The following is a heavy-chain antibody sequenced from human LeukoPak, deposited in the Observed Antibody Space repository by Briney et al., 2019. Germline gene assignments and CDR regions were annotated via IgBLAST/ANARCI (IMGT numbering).Heavy chain of an antibody. J-gene: IGHJ4*02. CDR2: ISAYNGNT. V-gene: IGHV1-18*01. CDR3: ARGMYYYGSGSYYRGFDY. Sequence: ASVTVSCKASGYTFTSYGISWVRQAPGQGLEWMGWISAYNGNTNYAQKLQGRVTMTTDTSTSTAYMELRSLRSDDTAVYYCARGMYYYGSGSYYRGFDYWGQGTLVTVSS. CDR1: GYTFTSYG. D-gene: IGHD3-10*01.